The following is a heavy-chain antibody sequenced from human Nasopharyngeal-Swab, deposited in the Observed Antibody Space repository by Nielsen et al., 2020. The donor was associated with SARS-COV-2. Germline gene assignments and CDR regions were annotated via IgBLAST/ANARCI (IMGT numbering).Heavy chain of an antibody. V-gene: IGHV5-10-1*01. D-gene: IGHD3-10*01. CDR3: ARQYQNYFGSGDYHGAFDI. J-gene: IGHJ3*02. CDR1: GYSFSNYW. Sequence: GESLRLSCEGSGYSFSNYWISWVRQVPGKGREWMGKVDPSDSYTDYSPSLRGHVTISVDRSISTAYLQWSSLKASDTAMYYCARQYQNYFGSGDYHGAFDIWGQGTMVTVSS. CDR2: VDPSDSYT.